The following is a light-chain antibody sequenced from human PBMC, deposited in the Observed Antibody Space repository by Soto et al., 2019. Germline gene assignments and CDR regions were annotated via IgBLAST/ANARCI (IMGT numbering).Light chain of an antibody. J-gene: IGKJ1*01. CDR1: QNVANY. V-gene: IGKV3-11*01. CDR2: ESS. Sequence: EIVLTQSPATLSLSPGERATPSCRASQNVANYLDWYQQKPGQAPRLLIYESSNRATGIAARFSGSGSGTDFTLTISSLEPEDFAVYYCQQYGSSPPFTFGQGTKVDIK. CDR3: QQYGSSPPFT.